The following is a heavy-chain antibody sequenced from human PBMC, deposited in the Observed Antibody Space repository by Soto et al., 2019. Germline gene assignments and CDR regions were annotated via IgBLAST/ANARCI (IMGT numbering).Heavy chain of an antibody. CDR2: YSDST. V-gene: IGHV4-59*08. D-gene: IGHD3-16*01. J-gene: IGHJ4*02. CDR3: ATYGRGEGGRGY. Sequence: WTWIRQPPGTGLEWIGAYSDSTSYSPSLKSRVSISADTSKNQFSLKLSSVTATDTAVYYCATYGRGEGGRGYWCQGTLVTVPS.